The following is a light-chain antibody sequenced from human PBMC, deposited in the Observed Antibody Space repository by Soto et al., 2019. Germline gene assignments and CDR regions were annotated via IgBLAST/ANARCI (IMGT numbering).Light chain of an antibody. CDR3: HQYNNWPSWT. CDR1: RVISIN. V-gene: IGKV3-15*01. Sequence: IVMTQAPATLSVSPGEIATLSCSASRVISINVAFYQQTPLRSPRLLIYYASTRATGIPARFSGSGSGTEFTLTISSLQSGDFAVYYCHQYNNWPSWTFGQGTRWIS. CDR2: YAS. J-gene: IGKJ1*01.